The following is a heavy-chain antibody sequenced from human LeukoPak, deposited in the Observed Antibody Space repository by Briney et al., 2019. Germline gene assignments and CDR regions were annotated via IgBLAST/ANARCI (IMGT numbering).Heavy chain of an antibody. CDR2: ISSSSSII. CDR3: AKDRETTASGTFDY. CDR1: GFTLSSYS. V-gene: IGHV3-48*04. Sequence: GGSLRLSCAASGFTLSSYSMNWVRQAPGKGLEWVSYISSSSSIIYYADSVKGRFIISRDNSNNTLYLQMNSLRAEDTGVYYCAKDRETTASGTFDYWGQGTLVTVSS. D-gene: IGHD6-13*01. J-gene: IGHJ4*02.